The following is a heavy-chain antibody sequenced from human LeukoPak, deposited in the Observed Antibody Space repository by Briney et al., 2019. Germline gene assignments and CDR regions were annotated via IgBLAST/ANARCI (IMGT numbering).Heavy chain of an antibody. V-gene: IGHV4-4*07. CDR2: IYTSGNT. J-gene: IGHJ4*02. CDR3: ARNSGDF. Sequence: SETLSLTCSVSGGSISDFYWSWIRQPAGKGLEWIGRIYTSGNTNYNPSLKSRVTMSLDVSKNQFSLKLSSVTAADTAAYYCARNSGDFWGQGTLVTVSS. CDR1: GGSISDFY. D-gene: IGHD4-23*01.